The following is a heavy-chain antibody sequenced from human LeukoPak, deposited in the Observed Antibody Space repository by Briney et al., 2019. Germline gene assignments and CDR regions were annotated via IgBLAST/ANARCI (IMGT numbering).Heavy chain of an antibody. CDR3: ARDREGCGGYCSGGSSNGY. V-gene: IGHV1-18*04. Sequence: ASVTVSCKASGYTFTSYGISWVRQAPGQGLEWMGWISAYNGNTNYAQKLQGRVTMTTDTSTSTAYMELRSLRSDDTAVYYCARDREGCGGYCSGGSSNGYWGQGTLVTVSS. CDR2: ISAYNGNT. CDR1: GYTFTSYG. J-gene: IGHJ4*02. D-gene: IGHD2-15*01.